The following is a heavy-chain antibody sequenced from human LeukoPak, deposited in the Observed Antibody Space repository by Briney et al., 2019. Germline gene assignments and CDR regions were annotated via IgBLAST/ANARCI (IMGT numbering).Heavy chain of an antibody. J-gene: IGHJ4*02. CDR1: GFTFSSYS. CDR2: ISSSSSYI. D-gene: IGHD4-17*01. CDR3: ARRAPKCGDYPN. Sequence: GGSLRLSCAASGFTFSSYSMNWVRQAPGKGVEWVSTISSSSSYIYYADSVKGRFTISRDRAKNSLYLQMNSLRAEDTAVYYCARRAPKCGDYPNWGQGTLVTVSS. V-gene: IGHV3-21*01.